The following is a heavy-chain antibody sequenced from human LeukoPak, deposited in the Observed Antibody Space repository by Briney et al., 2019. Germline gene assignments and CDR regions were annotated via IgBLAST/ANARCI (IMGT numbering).Heavy chain of an antibody. CDR1: EFIFSSYD. CDR3: ARVAGTKCLDY. Sequence: PGGSLRLSCTVSEFIFSSYDMSWVRQAPGRGLEWVSSISGSGGSTSYADSVKGRFTISRDNSKNTLYLQMNSLRAEDTAIYYCARVAGTKCLDYWGQGTLVTVSS. D-gene: IGHD6-19*01. CDR2: ISGSGGST. J-gene: IGHJ4*02. V-gene: IGHV3-23*01.